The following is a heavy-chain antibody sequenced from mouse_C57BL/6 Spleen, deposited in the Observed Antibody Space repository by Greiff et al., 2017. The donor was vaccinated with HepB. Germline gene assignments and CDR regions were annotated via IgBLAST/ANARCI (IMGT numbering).Heavy chain of an antibody. CDR3: ARNYYGSRSYWYFDV. CDR2: IWSGGST. Sequence: QVHVKQSGPGLVQPSQSLSITCTVSGFSLTSYGVHWVRQSPGKGLEWLGVIWSGGSTDYNAAFISRLSISKDNSKSQVFFKMNSLQADDTAIYYCARNYYGSRSYWYFDVWGTGTTVTVSS. V-gene: IGHV2-2*01. D-gene: IGHD1-1*01. CDR1: GFSLTSYG. J-gene: IGHJ1*03.